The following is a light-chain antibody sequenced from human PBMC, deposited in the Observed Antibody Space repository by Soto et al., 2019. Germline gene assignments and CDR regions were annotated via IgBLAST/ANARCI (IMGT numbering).Light chain of an antibody. CDR2: EVN. Sequence: QSALTQPASVSGSLGQSVTISCTGTSSDVGGYNLVSWYQQHPGKAPKLMIYEVNNRPSGVSNRFSGSKSGNRASLTISGLQPEDEADYYCSSYKTRSSYFLFGGGTKVTVL. CDR1: SSDVGGYNL. V-gene: IGLV2-14*02. J-gene: IGLJ3*02. CDR3: SSYKTRSSYFL.